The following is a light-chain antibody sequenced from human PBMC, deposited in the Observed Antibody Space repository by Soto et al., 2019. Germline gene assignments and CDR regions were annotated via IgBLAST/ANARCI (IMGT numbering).Light chain of an antibody. CDR3: QQRSQGT. V-gene: IGKV3-11*01. J-gene: IGKJ1*01. Sequence: EIVLTQSPATLSLSPGERATLSCRASQSVSSYLAWYQQKPGQAPRLLIYDASNRATGIPARFSGSGSGTGFTLTISSLEPEDFAVYYYQQRSQGTFGQGTKVEIK. CDR2: DAS. CDR1: QSVSSY.